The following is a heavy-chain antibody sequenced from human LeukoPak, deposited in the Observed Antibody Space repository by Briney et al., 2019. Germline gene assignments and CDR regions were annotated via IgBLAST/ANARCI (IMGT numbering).Heavy chain of an antibody. D-gene: IGHD5-18*01. J-gene: IGHJ4*02. CDR3: ASPLNTYGFNY. CDR2: ISYDGSNK. Sequence: PGGSLRLSCAASGFTFSSYAMHWVRQAPGKGLEWVAVISYDGSNKYYADSVKGRFTISRDNSKNTLYLQMNSLRAEDTAVYYCASPLNTYGFNYWGQGTLVTVSS. V-gene: IGHV3-30*04. CDR1: GFTFSSYA.